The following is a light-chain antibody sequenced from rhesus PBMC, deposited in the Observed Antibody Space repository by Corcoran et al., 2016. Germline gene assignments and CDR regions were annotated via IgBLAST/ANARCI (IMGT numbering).Light chain of an antibody. CDR2: EVS. CDR1: SIDFGGYNY. CDR3: SSDAGSNTSL. Sequence: QAALTQPRSVSGSPGQSVPISCTGTSIDFGGYNYVSWYQQHPGTAPKLMIYEVSKRPSGVSDRFSGSKSGNTASLTISGFHAEEDGVYDGSSDAGSNTSLFGGGTRLTVL. J-gene: IGLJ2*01. V-gene: IGLV2-32*02.